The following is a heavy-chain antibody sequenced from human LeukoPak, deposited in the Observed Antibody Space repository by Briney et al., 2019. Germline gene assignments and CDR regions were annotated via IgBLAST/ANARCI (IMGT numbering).Heavy chain of an antibody. CDR2: INHSGST. J-gene: IGHJ6*03. CDR1: GGSFSGYY. D-gene: IGHD3-10*01. CDR3: ARVINGSGSYYTRPYYYYYYMDV. Sequence: SETLSLTCAVYGGSFSGYYRSWIRQPPGKGLEWIGEINHSGSTNYNPSLKSRVTISVDTSKNQFSLKLSSVTAADTAVYYCARVINGSGSYYTRPYYYYYYMDVWGKGTTVTVSS. V-gene: IGHV4-34*01.